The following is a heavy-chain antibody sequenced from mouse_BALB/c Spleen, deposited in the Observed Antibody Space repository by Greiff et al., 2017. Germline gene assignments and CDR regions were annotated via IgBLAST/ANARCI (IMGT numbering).Heavy chain of an antibody. J-gene: IGHJ4*01. CDR2: ISYDGSN. D-gene: IGHD1-2*01. CDR1: GYSITSGYY. Sequence: EVQRVESGPGLVKPSQSLSLTCSVTGYSITSGYYWNWIRQFPGNKLEWMGYISYDGSNNYNPSLKNRISITRDTSKNQFFLKLNSVTTEDTATYYCAREFISNYWGQGTSVTVSS. V-gene: IGHV3-6*02. CDR3: AREFISNY.